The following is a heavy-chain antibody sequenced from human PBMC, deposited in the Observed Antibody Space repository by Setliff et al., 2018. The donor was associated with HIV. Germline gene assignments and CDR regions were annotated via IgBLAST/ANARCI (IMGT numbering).Heavy chain of an antibody. CDR2: VIPVLGAG. J-gene: IGHJ4*01. CDR1: GGTFSDYA. Sequence: SVKVSCKVSGGTFSDYAVTWVRQAPGQGLEWMGGVIPVLGAGNYAQKFQGRVTITTDESTRTAYMELRSLRSEDTAVYYCARVPSPFVQEGYFDDWGQGTLVTVS. V-gene: IGHV1-69*05. D-gene: IGHD3-3*01. CDR3: ARVPSPFVQEGYFDD.